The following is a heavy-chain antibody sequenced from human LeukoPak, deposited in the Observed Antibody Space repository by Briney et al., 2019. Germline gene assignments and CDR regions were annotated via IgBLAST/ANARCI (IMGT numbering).Heavy chain of an antibody. Sequence: GGSLRLSCAASGFTVTNNYIRWVRQAPGKGLEWVSSIYSGGSTYYADSVKGRFTISRDNSKNTLYLQMNSLRAEDTAVYYCARPLYSGGWKGAFDIWGQGTMVTVSS. V-gene: IGHV3-66*01. J-gene: IGHJ3*02. CDR3: ARPLYSGGWKGAFDI. D-gene: IGHD6-19*01. CDR2: IYSGGST. CDR1: GFTVTNNY.